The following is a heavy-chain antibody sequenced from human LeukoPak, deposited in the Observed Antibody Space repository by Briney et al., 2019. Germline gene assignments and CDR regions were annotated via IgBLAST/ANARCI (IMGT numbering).Heavy chain of an antibody. Sequence: ASVKVSCKASGYTFTSYGISWVRQAPGQGLEWMGWISAYNGNTNYAQKLQGRVTMTTDTSTSTAYMELRSLRSDDTAVYYCARSARYCSGGSCYVWFDPWGQGTLVTVSS. CDR1: GYTFTSYG. CDR3: ARSARYCSGGSCYVWFDP. J-gene: IGHJ5*02. D-gene: IGHD2-15*01. V-gene: IGHV1-18*01. CDR2: ISAYNGNT.